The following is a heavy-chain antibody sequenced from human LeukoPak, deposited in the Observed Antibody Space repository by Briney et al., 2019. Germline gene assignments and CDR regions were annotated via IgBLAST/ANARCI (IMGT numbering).Heavy chain of an antibody. V-gene: IGHV4-30-4*01. J-gene: IGHJ4*02. D-gene: IGHD2-15*01. CDR3: ARLVGYYSRGSCYHFDY. Sequence: SETLSLTCTVSGGSVSSGGYYWSWIRQYPGKGLEWIGYIYYSGTTYYNPSLKSRASISVDTSKNQFSLKLTSVTAADTAVYFCARLVGYYSRGSCYHFDYWGQGSLVTVSS. CDR1: GGSVSSGGYY. CDR2: IYYSGTT.